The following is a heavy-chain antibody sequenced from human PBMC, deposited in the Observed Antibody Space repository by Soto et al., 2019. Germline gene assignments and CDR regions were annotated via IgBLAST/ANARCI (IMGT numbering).Heavy chain of an antibody. CDR2: IIPILGIA. CDR3: ARGGAVQPDYYGMDV. Sequence: QVQLVQSGAEVKKPGSSVKVSCKASGGTFSSYTISWVRQAPGQGLEWMGRIIPILGIANYAQKFQGRVTITADKSTSTAYMELSSQRSEDTAVYYCARGGAVQPDYYGMDVWGQGTTVTVSS. CDR1: GGTFSSYT. V-gene: IGHV1-69*02. J-gene: IGHJ6*02. D-gene: IGHD1-1*01.